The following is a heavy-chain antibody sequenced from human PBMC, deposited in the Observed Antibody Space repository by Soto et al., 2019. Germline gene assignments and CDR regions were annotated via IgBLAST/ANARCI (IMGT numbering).Heavy chain of an antibody. V-gene: IGHV3-23*01. D-gene: IGHD6-19*01. CDR2: ISGCGGST. CDR1: GFTFSSYA. CDR3: ARRSSGWYFDY. J-gene: IGHJ4*02. Sequence: EVQLLESGGGLVQPGGSLRLSCAASGFTFSSYAMSWVRQAPGKGLEWVSAISGCGGSTYYAASVKGRFTISRDNSKNTLYLQMNSLRAEDTAVYYCARRSSGWYFDYWGQGTLVTVSS.